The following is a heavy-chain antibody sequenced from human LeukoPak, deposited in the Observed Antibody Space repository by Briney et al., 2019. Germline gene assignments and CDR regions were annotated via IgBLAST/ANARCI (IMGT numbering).Heavy chain of an antibody. D-gene: IGHD3-9*01. J-gene: IGHJ4*02. CDR3: ARGRPDKRYDY. V-gene: IGHV4-34*01. CDR2: INHSGST. Sequence: SETLSLTCAVYGGSFSGYYWSWIRQPPGKGLEWIGEINHSGSTNYNPSLKSRVTISVDTSKNQFSLKLSSVTAADTAVYYRARGRPDKRYDYWGQGTLVTVSS. CDR1: GGSFSGYY.